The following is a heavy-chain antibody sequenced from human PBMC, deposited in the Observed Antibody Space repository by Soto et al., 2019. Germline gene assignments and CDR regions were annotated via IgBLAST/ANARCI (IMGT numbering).Heavy chain of an antibody. CDR3: APTIRPCSAGSSCDRFDP. CDR1: GDTFTGYY. D-gene: IGHD2-15*01. J-gene: IGHJ5*02. V-gene: IGHV1-2*02. CDR2: INANSGVT. Sequence: GASVKVSCKASGDTFTGYYMRWVLLAPGLGLGLMRWINANSGVTNYAQKFQGRVAMTSDAAISAASTELSRKRSDDMAVCYCAPTIRPCSAGSSCDRFDPWGQGTLVTVSS.